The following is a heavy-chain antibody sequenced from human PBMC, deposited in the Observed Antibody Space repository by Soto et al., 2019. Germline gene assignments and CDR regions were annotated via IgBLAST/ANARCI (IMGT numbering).Heavy chain of an antibody. Sequence: GASVKVSCKASGFTFTSSAVQWVRQARGQRLEWIGWIVVGSGNTNYAQKFQERVTITRDMSTSIAYMELSSLRSEDTAVYYCAADRRSSSWGSYYYYGMDVWGQGTTVTVSS. CDR1: GFTFTSSA. D-gene: IGHD6-13*01. CDR2: IVVGSGNT. V-gene: IGHV1-58*01. J-gene: IGHJ6*02. CDR3: AADRRSSSWGSYYYYGMDV.